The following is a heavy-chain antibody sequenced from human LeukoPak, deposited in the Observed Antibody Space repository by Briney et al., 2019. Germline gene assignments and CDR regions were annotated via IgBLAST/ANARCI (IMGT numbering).Heavy chain of an antibody. CDR1: GYTFTSYG. CDR3: ARDLFPYCGGDCSFDY. D-gene: IGHD2-21*02. J-gene: IGHJ4*02. Sequence: GASVKVSCKASGYTFTSYGISWVRQAPGQGLEWMGWISAYNGNTNYAQKLQGRVTMTTDTSTSTAYMELRSLRSDDTAVYYCARDLFPYCGGDCSFDYWGQGTLVTVSS. V-gene: IGHV1-18*01. CDR2: ISAYNGNT.